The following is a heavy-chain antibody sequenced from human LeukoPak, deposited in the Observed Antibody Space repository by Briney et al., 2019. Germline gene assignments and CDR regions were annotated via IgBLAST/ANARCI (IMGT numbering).Heavy chain of an antibody. CDR2: IYYSGST. J-gene: IGHJ5*02. CDR1: GGSIRNYF. V-gene: IGHV4-59*01. CDR3: ARAPIPYDRSRTDYRFDP. D-gene: IGHD3-16*01. Sequence: PSETLSLTCSVSGGSIRNYFWSWIRQPAGKGLEWIGYIYYSGSTNYNPSLKSRVTISLDTSKSQFSLKLTSVTAADTAVYYCARAPIPYDRSRTDYRFDPWGQGTLVTVAS.